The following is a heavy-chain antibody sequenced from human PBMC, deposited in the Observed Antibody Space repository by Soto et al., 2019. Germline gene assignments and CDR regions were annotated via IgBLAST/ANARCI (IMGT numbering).Heavy chain of an antibody. CDR2: ISGRGGTI. CDR1: GFTFSDYS. J-gene: IGHJ4*02. Sequence: EEQLLESGGGLVQPGGSLRLSCAASGFTFSDYSMSWVRQAPGKGLEWVSIISGRGGTIYYADSVKGRFTISRDNSYSIQYVQMNSLIAEATAVYDWGRLLPGKEFNSWGQGTVVTVSS. CDR3: GRLLPGKEFNS. V-gene: IGHV3-23*01. D-gene: IGHD1-26*01.